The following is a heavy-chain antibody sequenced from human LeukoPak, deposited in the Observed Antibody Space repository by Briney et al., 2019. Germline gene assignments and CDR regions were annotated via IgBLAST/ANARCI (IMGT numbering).Heavy chain of an antibody. V-gene: IGHV4-59*12. Sequence: SETLSLTCTVSGGSISSYYWSWIWQPPGKGLEWIGYIYYSGSTNYNPSLKSRVTISVDTSKNQFSLKLNSVTAADTAVYYCARGNMWDYRRYYYYMDVWGKGTTVTVSS. CDR1: GGSISSYY. D-gene: IGHD4-11*01. J-gene: IGHJ6*03. CDR3: ARGNMWDYRRYYYYMDV. CDR2: IYYSGST.